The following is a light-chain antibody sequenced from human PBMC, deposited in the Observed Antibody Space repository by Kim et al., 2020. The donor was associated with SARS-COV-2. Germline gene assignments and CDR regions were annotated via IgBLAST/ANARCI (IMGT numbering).Light chain of an antibody. V-gene: IGLV3-1*01. J-gene: IGLJ2*01. Sequence: SYELTQPPSVSVSPGQTASITCSGDKLGDKYACWYQQKPGQSPVLVIYQDSKRPSGIPERFSGSNSGNTATLTISGTQAMDEADYYCQAWDGSTAGVVFGGGTQLTVL. CDR2: QDS. CDR1: KLGDKY. CDR3: QAWDGSTAGVV.